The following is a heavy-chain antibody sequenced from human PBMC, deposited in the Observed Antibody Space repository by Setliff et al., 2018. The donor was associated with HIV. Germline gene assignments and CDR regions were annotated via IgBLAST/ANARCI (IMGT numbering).Heavy chain of an antibody. V-gene: IGHV4-39*01. D-gene: IGHD2-2*01. CDR1: GASIGSSGDY. J-gene: IGHJ4*02. CDR3: ARHGDAFVVPADV. Sequence: SETLSLTCTVSGASIGSSGDYWGWIRQPPGKGLEWVGSIATHFKSSLESRVTISLDASKNQFSLNLTSVTPADTALYYCARHGDAFVVPADVWGQGTLVTVS. CDR2: IAT.